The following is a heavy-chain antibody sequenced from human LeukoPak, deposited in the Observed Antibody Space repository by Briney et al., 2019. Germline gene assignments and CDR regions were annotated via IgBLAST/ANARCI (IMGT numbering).Heavy chain of an antibody. Sequence: PGGSLRLSCGASGFTFSSYAMSWVRQAPGKGLEWVSAISGNGADTYYADSVKGRFTISRDNSKNTLYLQMNSLRAEDTAVYYCAKDRWELSYYFDYWGQGTLVTVSS. J-gene: IGHJ4*02. CDR2: ISGNGADT. CDR1: GFTFSSYA. V-gene: IGHV3-23*01. CDR3: AKDRWELSYYFDY. D-gene: IGHD1-26*01.